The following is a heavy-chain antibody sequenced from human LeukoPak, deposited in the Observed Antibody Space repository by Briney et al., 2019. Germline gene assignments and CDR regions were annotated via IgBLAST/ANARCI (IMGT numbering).Heavy chain of an antibody. Sequence: PGGSLRLSCAASGFTFSSYAMTWVRQAPGKGLEWVSATSDTGGSTYDADSVKGRFTISRDNSKNTLYLQMNSLRAEDTAVYYCAKDTSIGRYCTNGVCSPFDYWGQGTLVTVSS. V-gene: IGHV3-23*01. J-gene: IGHJ4*02. CDR2: TSDTGGST. CDR1: GFTFSSYA. D-gene: IGHD2-8*01. CDR3: AKDTSIGRYCTNGVCSPFDY.